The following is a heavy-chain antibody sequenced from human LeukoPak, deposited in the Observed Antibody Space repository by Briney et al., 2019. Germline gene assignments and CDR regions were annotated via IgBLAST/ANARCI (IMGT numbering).Heavy chain of an antibody. CDR1: GGSISSSNYY. CDR2: IYSSGST. V-gene: IGHV4-39*07. D-gene: IGHD6-19*01. J-gene: IGHJ4*02. CDR3: ARGRLVAGNVNFDY. Sequence: MTSETLSLTCTVSGGSISSSNYYWGWIRQPPGKGLEWIASIYSSGSTYYMPSLKGRVTISIDTSKNQFSLKLSSVTAADTAVYYCARGRLVAGNVNFDYWGQGTLVTVSS.